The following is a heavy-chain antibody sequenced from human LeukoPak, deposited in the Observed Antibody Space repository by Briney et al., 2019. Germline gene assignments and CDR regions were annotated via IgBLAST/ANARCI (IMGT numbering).Heavy chain of an antibody. J-gene: IGHJ6*03. D-gene: IGHD3-10*01. Sequence: PGGSLRLSCAASGFSLSRYWMSWVRQAPGKGLEWVGFIRSKAYGGTTEYAASVKGRFTISRDDSKSIAYLQMNSLKTEDTAVYYCTRDVLLWFGEPHYYMDVWGKGTTVTVSS. CDR3: TRDVLLWFGEPHYYMDV. V-gene: IGHV3-49*04. CDR1: GFSLSRYW. CDR2: IRSKAYGGTT.